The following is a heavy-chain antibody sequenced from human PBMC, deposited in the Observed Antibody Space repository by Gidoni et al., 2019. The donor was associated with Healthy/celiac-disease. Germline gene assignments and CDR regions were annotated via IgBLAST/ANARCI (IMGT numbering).Heavy chain of an antibody. J-gene: IGHJ5*02. V-gene: IGHV4-59*08. CDR2: YYSGST. D-gene: IGHD1-26*01. CDR3: ARSAVGATLFRKVRWFDP. Sequence: YYSGSTNYNPSLKSRVTISVDTSKNQFSLKLSSVTAADTAVYYCARSAVGATLFRKVRWFDPWGQGTLVTVSS.